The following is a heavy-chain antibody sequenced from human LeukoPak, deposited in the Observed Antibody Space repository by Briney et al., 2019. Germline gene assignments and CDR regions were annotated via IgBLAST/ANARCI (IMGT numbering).Heavy chain of an antibody. J-gene: IGHJ5*02. V-gene: IGHV3-48*01. D-gene: IGHD3-3*01. Sequence: GGSLRLSCAASGFTFSSYAMSWVRQAPGTGLGWVSYISSSSSTFYYADSGKGRFTIFRDHAKNSLSLQLPSRRAEDTAVYYCARDTRQYPDCWSRANDHWGQGTLVTVSS. CDR2: ISSSSSTF. CDR3: ARDTRQYPDCWSRANDH. CDR1: GFTFSSYA.